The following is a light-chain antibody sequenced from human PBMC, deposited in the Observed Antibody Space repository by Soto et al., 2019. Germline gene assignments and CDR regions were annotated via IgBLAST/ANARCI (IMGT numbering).Light chain of an antibody. J-gene: IGKJ1*01. CDR1: QSVSSSY. Sequence: EIVLTQSPGTLSLSPGEIATLSCRASQSVSSSYLAWYQQKPGQAPRHLIYGASSRAIGIPDRFSGSGSGTDFTLTISRLEPEDFAVYYCQQYGSSPWTFGQGTKVEIK. CDR2: GAS. V-gene: IGKV3-20*01. CDR3: QQYGSSPWT.